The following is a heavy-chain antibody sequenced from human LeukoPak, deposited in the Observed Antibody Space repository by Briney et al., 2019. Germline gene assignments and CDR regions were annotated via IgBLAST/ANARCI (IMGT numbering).Heavy chain of an antibody. CDR1: GFTVSSNY. V-gene: IGHV3-53*01. CDR2: IYTGDNT. D-gene: IGHD2-8*02. J-gene: IGHJ4*02. Sequence: GGSLRLSCAASGFTVSSNYMSWVRQAPGKGLEWVSVIYTGDNTYYADSVKGRFTISRDKSKNTLYLQMNSLRAEDTAVYYCARAGDTGYYFDYWGQGTLVTVSS. CDR3: ARAGDTGYYFDY.